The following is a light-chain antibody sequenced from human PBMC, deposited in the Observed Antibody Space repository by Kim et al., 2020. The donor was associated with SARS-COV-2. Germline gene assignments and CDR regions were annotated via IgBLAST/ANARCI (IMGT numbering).Light chain of an antibody. Sequence: SSELTQDPAVSVALGQTVRITCQGDSLRSYYASWYQQKPGQAPVLVIYGKNNRHSGIPDRLSGSSSGNTASLTITGAQAEDEADYYCNSRDSSGNHLRVF. CDR3: NSRDSSGNHLRV. CDR2: GKN. V-gene: IGLV3-19*01. CDR1: SLRSYY. J-gene: IGLJ2*01.